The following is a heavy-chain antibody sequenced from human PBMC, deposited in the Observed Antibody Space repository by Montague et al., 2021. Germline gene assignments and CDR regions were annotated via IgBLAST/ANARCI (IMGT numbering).Heavy chain of an antibody. CDR2: VYYRGST. D-gene: IGHD4-23*01. V-gene: IGHV4-39*01. CDR1: GGSTTTSNYY. CDR3: ARQTVVSPHFDY. Sequence: SETLSLTCAVSGGSTTTSNYYWGWIRQPLGKGLEWIGSVYYRGSTYYNPSLKSRVTIFIDTSKKKFSLKLTSVTAADTAVYCCARQTVVSPHFDYWGQGTRVTVSS. J-gene: IGHJ4*02.